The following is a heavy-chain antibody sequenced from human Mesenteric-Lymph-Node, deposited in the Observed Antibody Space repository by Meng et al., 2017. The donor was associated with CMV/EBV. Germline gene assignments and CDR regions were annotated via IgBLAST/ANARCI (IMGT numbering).Heavy chain of an antibody. Sequence: GYTFTSYGISWVRQASGQGLEWMGWTNPNNGNTGYAQRFQGRVTMTRNTSISTAYMELSSLRSEDTAVYYCARGLGTMVRGRRWLDPWGQGTLVTVSS. CDR3: ARGLGTMVRGRRWLDP. CDR1: GYTFTSYG. D-gene: IGHD3-10*01. V-gene: IGHV1-8*02. J-gene: IGHJ5*02. CDR2: TNPNNGNT.